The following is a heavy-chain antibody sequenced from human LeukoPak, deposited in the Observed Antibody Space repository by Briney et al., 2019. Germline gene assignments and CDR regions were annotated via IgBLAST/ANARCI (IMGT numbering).Heavy chain of an antibody. CDR2: ISSSSSYI. J-gene: IGHJ4*02. V-gene: IGHV3-21*01. CDR3: ARDSFGQQSH. Sequence: RQAPGKGLEWVSSISSSSSYIYYADSVKGRFTISRDNAKNSLYLQMNSLRAEDTAEYYCARDSFGQQSHWGQGTLVTVSS. D-gene: IGHD6-13*01.